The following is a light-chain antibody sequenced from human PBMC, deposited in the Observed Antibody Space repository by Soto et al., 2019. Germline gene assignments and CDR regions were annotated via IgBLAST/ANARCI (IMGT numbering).Light chain of an antibody. CDR3: NSYTTSSTYV. J-gene: IGLJ1*01. CDR1: SSDVGGYNY. CDR2: GVN. V-gene: IGLV2-14*01. Sequence: QSVLTQPASVSGSPGQWITISCTGTSSDVGGYNYVSWYQQRPGKAPQLIIYGVNNRPSGVSNRFSGSKSDNTASLTISGLQAEEEADYYCNSYTTSSTYVFGTGTKVTVL.